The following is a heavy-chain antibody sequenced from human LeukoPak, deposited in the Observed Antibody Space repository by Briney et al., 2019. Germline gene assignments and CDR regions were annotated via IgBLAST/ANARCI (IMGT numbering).Heavy chain of an antibody. CDR3: ARDGIEYGPGSFYSIGIDL. J-gene: IGHJ6*02. V-gene: IGHV1-18*01. CDR2: INAYQGNT. Sequence: ASVKVSCKASGYIFTSYGMSWVRQAPGQGLEWMGWINAYQGNTAWAQKFQGRVTMTTDTSTSTAYMELRSLRSDDTAVYYCARDGIEYGPGSFYSIGIDLWGEGTTVSVSS. CDR1: GYIFTSYG. D-gene: IGHD3-10*01.